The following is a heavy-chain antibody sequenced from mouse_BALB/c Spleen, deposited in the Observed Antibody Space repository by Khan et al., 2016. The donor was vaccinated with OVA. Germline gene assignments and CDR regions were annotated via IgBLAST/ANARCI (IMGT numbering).Heavy chain of an antibody. CDR3: AIGYYMYVSWFAY. V-gene: IGHV9-3*02. Sequence: QIQLVQSGPELKKPGETVKISCKASGYIFTNYGMNWVKQAPGKGLKWMGWINTNTGEPTFAEEFKERFAFSLETSANTAYLQINSLKNEDTATYFWAIGYYMYVSWFAYWGQGTLVTVSA. CDR1: GYIFTNYG. J-gene: IGHJ3*01. D-gene: IGHD2-14*01. CDR2: INTNTGEP.